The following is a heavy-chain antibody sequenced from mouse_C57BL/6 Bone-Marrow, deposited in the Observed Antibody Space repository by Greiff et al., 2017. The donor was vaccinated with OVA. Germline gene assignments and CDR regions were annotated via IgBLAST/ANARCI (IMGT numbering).Heavy chain of an antibody. CDR3: ARRCDGDAWFAY. D-gene: IGHD2-3*01. Sequence: EVQLQQSGPELVKPGASVKIPCKASGYTFTDYNMDWVKQSHGKSLEWIGDINPNNGGTIYNQKFKGKATLTVDKSSSTAYMELRSLTSEDTAVYYCARRCDGDAWFAYWGQGTLVTVSA. CDR1: GYTFTDYN. CDR2: INPNNGGT. J-gene: IGHJ3*01. V-gene: IGHV1-18*01.